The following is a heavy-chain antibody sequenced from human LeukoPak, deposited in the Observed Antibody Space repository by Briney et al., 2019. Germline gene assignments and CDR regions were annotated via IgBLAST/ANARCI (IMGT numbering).Heavy chain of an antibody. CDR2: INHSGST. CDR1: GASFSGYY. CDR3: ARWDDSSGYYYFDY. D-gene: IGHD3-22*01. Sequence: SETLSLTCAVYGASFSGYYWSWIRQPPGKGLEWIGEINHSGSTNYNPSLKSRVTISVDTSKNQFSLKLSSVTAADTAVYYCARWDDSSGYYYFDYWGQGTLVTVSS. V-gene: IGHV4-34*01. J-gene: IGHJ4*02.